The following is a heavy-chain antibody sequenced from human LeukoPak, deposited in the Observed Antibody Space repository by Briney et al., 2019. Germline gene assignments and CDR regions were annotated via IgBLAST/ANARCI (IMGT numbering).Heavy chain of an antibody. Sequence: AGGSLTLSCAASGFTFSNYAMRWVRHAPGKGLEWVSSISGGGGSTYYAYSVKGRFTISRDNSKSTLYLQMNSLRADDTAVYYCAKSHHVTAIDYWGQGTLVTVSS. CDR1: GFTFSNYA. J-gene: IGHJ4*02. V-gene: IGHV3-23*01. CDR3: AKSHHVTAIDY. CDR2: ISGGGGST. D-gene: IGHD2-21*02.